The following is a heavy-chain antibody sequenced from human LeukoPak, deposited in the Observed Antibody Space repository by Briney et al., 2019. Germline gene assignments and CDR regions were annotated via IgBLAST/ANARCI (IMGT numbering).Heavy chain of an antibody. V-gene: IGHV3-48*04. Sequence: PGGSLRLSCVDSGFTFSNSAMSWVRQAPGKGLEWVSYISSSSSTIYYADSVKGRFTISRDNAKNSLYLQMNSLRAEDTAVYYCAVKAFDYWGQGTLVTVSS. CDR1: GFTFSNSA. CDR2: ISSSSSTI. CDR3: AVKAFDY. J-gene: IGHJ4*02.